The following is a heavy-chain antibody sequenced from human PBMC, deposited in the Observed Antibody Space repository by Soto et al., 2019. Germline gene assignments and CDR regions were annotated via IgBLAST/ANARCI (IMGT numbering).Heavy chain of an antibody. V-gene: IGHV3-30*18. CDR3: AKVRGYSYGSPPYDY. J-gene: IGHJ4*02. Sequence: GGSLRLSCAASGFTFSSHGMHWVRQAPGKGLEWVAVISYDGSNKYYADSVKGRFTISRDSSKNTLYLQMNSLRAEDTAVYYCAKVRGYSYGSPPYDYWGQGTLVTVSS. CDR1: GFTFSSHG. CDR2: ISYDGSNK. D-gene: IGHD5-18*01.